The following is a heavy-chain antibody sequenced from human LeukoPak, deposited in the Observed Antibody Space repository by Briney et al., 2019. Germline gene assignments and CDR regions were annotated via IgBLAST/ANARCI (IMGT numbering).Heavy chain of an antibody. Sequence: RASETLSLTCTVSGVSISSGSYYWSWLRQPAGKGLEWIGRIYTSGSTNYNPSHKSRVTISVDTSKNQFSLKLSSVTAADTAVYYCARGVRPLLSEDYWGQGTLVTVSS. CDR1: GVSISSGSYY. V-gene: IGHV4-61*02. CDR2: IYTSGST. J-gene: IGHJ4*02. D-gene: IGHD2/OR15-2a*01. CDR3: ARGVRPLLSEDY.